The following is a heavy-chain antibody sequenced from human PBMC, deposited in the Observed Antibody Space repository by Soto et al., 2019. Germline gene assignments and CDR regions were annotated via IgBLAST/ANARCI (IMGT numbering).Heavy chain of an antibody. CDR1: GFTFSSYA. Sequence: GGSLRLSCVASGFTFSSYAMSWVRQAPGKGLEWVSAISGSGGSTYYADSVKGRFTISRDNSKNTLYLQMNSLRAEDTAVYYCAKDRFFYYDSSGYYEYWGQGTLVTVSS. CDR3: AKDRFFYYDSSGYYEY. J-gene: IGHJ4*02. V-gene: IGHV3-23*01. CDR2: ISGSGGST. D-gene: IGHD3-22*01.